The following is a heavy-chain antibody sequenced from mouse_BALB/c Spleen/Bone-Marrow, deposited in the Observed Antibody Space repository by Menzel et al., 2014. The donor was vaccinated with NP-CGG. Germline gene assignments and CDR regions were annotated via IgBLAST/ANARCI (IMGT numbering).Heavy chain of an antibody. J-gene: IGHJ3*01. D-gene: IGHD1-1*01. Sequence: VQLQQSGAELVKPGASVKLSCTASGFNIKDTYMHWVKQRPGQGLEWIGRIDPASGNTKFDPKFQGKATIASDTSSNTAYLQLSSLTSEDTAVYYCAAYYYVSSYGFAYWGQGTLVTVSA. CDR2: IDPASGNT. CDR1: GFNIKDTY. V-gene: IGHV14-3*02. CDR3: AAYYYVSSYGFAY.